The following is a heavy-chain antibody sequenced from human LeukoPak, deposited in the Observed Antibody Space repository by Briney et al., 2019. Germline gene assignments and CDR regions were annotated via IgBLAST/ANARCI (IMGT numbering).Heavy chain of an antibody. CDR3: ARVVVGDIVVVPAAIPPYFDL. V-gene: IGHV1-69*05. D-gene: IGHD2-2*02. Sequence: ASVKVSCKASGGTFSSYAISWVRQAPGQGLEWIGAIIPIFGTANYAQEFQGRVTITTDESTSTAYMELSSLRSEDTAVYYCARVVVGDIVVVPAAIPPYFDLWGRGTLFTVSS. CDR1: GGTFSSYA. J-gene: IGHJ2*01. CDR2: IIPIFGTA.